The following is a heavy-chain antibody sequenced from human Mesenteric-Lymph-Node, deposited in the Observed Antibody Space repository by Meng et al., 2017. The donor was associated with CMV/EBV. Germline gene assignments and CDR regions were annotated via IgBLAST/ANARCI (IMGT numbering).Heavy chain of an antibody. J-gene: IGHJ6*02. Sequence: GESLKISCAASGFTFSSYAMSWVRQAPGKGLEWVSVIYSGGSSTYYADSVKGRFTISRDNSKNTLYLQMNSLRAEDAAVYYCAKALWFGEVYYYYGMDIWGQGTTVTVSS. CDR3: AKALWFGEVYYYYGMDI. D-gene: IGHD3-10*01. CDR1: GFTFSSYA. V-gene: IGHV3-23*03. CDR2: IYSGGSST.